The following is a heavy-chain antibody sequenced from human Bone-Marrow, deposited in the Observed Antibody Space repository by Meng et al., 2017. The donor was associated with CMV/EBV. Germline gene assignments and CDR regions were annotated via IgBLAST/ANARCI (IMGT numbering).Heavy chain of an antibody. J-gene: IGHJ3*02. CDR2: ISSSSSYI. CDR3: ARDPSGVRGSNAAFDI. Sequence: GGSLRLSCAASGFTFSSDSMNWVRQAPGKGLEWVSSISSSSSYIYYADSVKGRFTISRDNAKNSLYLQVDSLSAEDTAVYYCARDPSGVRGSNAAFDIWGQGTLVTVSS. V-gene: IGHV3-21*01. CDR1: GFTFSSDS. D-gene: IGHD2-8*01.